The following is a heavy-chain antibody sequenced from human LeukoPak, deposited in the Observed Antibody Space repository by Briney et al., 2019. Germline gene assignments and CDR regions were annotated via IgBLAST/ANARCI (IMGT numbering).Heavy chain of an antibody. CDR3: ARDVVVTSYYYYMDV. J-gene: IGHJ6*03. Sequence: GASVKVSCKASGYSFDSYGISWVRQAPGQGLEWMGWIGAYNGNTNYAQKLQGRVAMTTDTSTSTAYMELRTLRSDDTAVYYCARDVVVTSYYYYMDVWGKGTTVTVSS. V-gene: IGHV1-18*01. CDR2: IGAYNGNT. D-gene: IGHD3-22*01. CDR1: GYSFDSYG.